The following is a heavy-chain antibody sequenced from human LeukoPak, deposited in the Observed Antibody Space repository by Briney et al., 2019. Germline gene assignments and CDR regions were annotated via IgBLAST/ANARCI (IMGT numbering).Heavy chain of an antibody. V-gene: IGHV1-8*01. Sequence: ASVKVSCKASGYTFTSYDISWVRQATGQGLEWMGWMNPNSGNTGYAQKFQGRVTMTTDTSTSTAYMELRSLRSDDTAVYYCARDPTEDFWSGFYSYFDFWGQGTLVTVSS. J-gene: IGHJ4*02. CDR3: ARDPTEDFWSGFYSYFDF. D-gene: IGHD3-3*01. CDR1: GYTFTSYD. CDR2: MNPNSGNT.